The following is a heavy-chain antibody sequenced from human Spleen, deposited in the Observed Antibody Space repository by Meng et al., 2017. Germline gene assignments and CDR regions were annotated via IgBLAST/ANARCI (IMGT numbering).Heavy chain of an antibody. CDR3: VPRTTYFDS. D-gene: IGHD4-11*01. V-gene: IGHV3-23*01. Sequence: EVKLLESGGHLVQPGGSLRLSCAASGFTFSNYAMSWVRQAPGKGLEWVSGISGSGGSTYYADSVKGRFTISRDNAKNTLSLQVNSLRAEDTAVYYCVPRTTYFDSWGLGTLVTVSS. CDR1: GFTFSNYA. J-gene: IGHJ4*02. CDR2: ISGSGGST.